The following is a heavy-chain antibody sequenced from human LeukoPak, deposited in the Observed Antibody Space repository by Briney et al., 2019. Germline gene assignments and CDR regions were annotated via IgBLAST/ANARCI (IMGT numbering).Heavy chain of an antibody. J-gene: IGHJ6*02. D-gene: IGHD3-9*01. Sequence: SETLSLTCTVSGGSISSSSYYWGWIRQPPGKGLEWIGSIYYSGSTYYNPSLKSRVTISVDTSKNQFSLKLSSMTAADTAVYYCAREGRVRYFDWSHYYYYGMDVWGQGTTVTVSS. V-gene: IGHV4-39*02. CDR3: AREGRVRYFDWSHYYYYGMDV. CDR2: IYYSGST. CDR1: GGSISSSSYY.